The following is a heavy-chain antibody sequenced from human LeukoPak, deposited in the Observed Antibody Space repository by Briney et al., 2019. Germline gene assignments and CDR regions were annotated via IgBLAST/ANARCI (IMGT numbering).Heavy chain of an antibody. CDR3: ARGGEYYYDSSGYYSRPESRFDY. J-gene: IGHJ4*02. CDR1: GYTFTSYY. V-gene: IGHV1-46*01. D-gene: IGHD3-22*01. Sequence: ASVKVSCKASGYTFTSYYMHWVRQAPRQGLEWMGIINPSGGSTSYAQKFQGRVTMTRDTSTSTVYMELSSLRSEDTAVYYCARGGEYYYDSSGYYSRPESRFDYWGQGTLVTVSS. CDR2: INPSGGST.